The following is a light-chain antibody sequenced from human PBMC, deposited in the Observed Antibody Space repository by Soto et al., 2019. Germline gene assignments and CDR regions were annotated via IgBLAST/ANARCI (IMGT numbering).Light chain of an antibody. CDR2: AAS. CDR1: QGISSW. J-gene: IGKJ4*01. CDR3: QQYDDWPPALT. V-gene: IGKV1-12*01. Sequence: DIQMTQSPSSVSASVGDRVTITCRTSQGISSWLAWYQQKPGKAPRLLIYAASSLQSGVPSRFSGSGSGTDFTLTISSLQPEDFAVYYCQQYDDWPPALTFGGGTKVEIK.